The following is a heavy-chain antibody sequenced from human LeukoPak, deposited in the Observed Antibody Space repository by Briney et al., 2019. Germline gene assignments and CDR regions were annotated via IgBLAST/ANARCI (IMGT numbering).Heavy chain of an antibody. CDR1: GFTFSSYG. CDR2: IWYDGSNK. D-gene: IGHD4-17*01. V-gene: IGHV3-33*01. Sequence: PGGSLRLSCAASGFTFSSYGMHWVRQAPGKGLEWVAVIWYDGSNKYYADSVKGRFTISSDTAKNSLYLQLNSLTVGDTAMYYCARDRDGDEDFDYWGRGTLVTVSS. CDR3: ARDRDGDEDFDY. J-gene: IGHJ4*02.